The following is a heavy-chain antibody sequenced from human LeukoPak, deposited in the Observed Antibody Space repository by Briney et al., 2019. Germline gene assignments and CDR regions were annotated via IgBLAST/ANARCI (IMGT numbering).Heavy chain of an antibody. J-gene: IGHJ3*02. D-gene: IGHD2-15*01. Sequence: ASVTVSFKASGYTFTVYYMHWVRQAPGQGVEGMGWINPNSGGTNYAQKFQGRVTITRDTSISTAYMELSRLRSGDTAVYYCARELLDIVVVVAARNAFDIWGQGTMVTVSS. V-gene: IGHV1-2*02. CDR3: ARELLDIVVVVAARNAFDI. CDR1: GYTFTVYY. CDR2: INPNSGGT.